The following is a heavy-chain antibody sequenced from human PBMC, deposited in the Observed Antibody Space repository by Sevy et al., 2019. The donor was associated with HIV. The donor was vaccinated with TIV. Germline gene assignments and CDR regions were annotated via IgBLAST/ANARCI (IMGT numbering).Heavy chain of an antibody. CDR3: ARGDYYDRGGFYIDAFDV. CDR2: VKEDGSEK. J-gene: IGHJ3*01. V-gene: IGHV3-7*04. Sequence: GGSLRLSCAASGFTFSRYWMSWVRQAPGKGLEWVGNVKEDGSEKYHGDSVKGRFTISRDNAKNSLFLQMKSLRAEDTAVYYCARGDYYDRGGFYIDAFDVWGQGTMVTVSS. CDR1: GFTFSRYW. D-gene: IGHD3-22*01.